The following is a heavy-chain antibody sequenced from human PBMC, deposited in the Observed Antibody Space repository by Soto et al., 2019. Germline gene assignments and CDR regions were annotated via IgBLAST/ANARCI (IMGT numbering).Heavy chain of an antibody. V-gene: IGHV3-9*01. J-gene: IGHJ4*02. Sequence: DVQLVESGGGLVQPGRSLRLSCAASGFTFDDYAMHWVRQAPGKGLEWVSGISWNSGSIGYADSVKGRFTISRDNAKNSLHLQKTSRISEDTAVYYCSIDRGLVRSVYFDYWGQGTLVTVSS. CDR1: GFTFDDYA. CDR2: ISWNSGSI. CDR3: SIDRGLVRSVYFDY. D-gene: IGHD6-19*01.